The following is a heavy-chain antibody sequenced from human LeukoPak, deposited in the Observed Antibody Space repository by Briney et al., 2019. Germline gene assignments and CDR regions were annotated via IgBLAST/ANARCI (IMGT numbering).Heavy chain of an antibody. Sequence: GGSLRLSCAASGFTFSSYAMHWVRQAPGKGLEWVAVISYDGSNKYYADSVKGRFTISRDNSKNTLYLQMNSLRAEDTAVYYCAKNYYGSGSYSGWGQGTLVTVSS. D-gene: IGHD3-10*01. V-gene: IGHV3-30*04. CDR3: AKNYYGSGSYSG. J-gene: IGHJ4*02. CDR2: ISYDGSNK. CDR1: GFTFSSYA.